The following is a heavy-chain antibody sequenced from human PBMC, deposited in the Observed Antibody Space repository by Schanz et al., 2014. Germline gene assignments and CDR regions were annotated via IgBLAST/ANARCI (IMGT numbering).Heavy chain of an antibody. J-gene: IGHJ4*02. V-gene: IGHV3-74*01. CDR1: GFTFSPYW. CDR3: ARDQRYTTSWHNFDL. D-gene: IGHD1-1*01. CDR2: INGDGSNT. Sequence: EVQLVQSGGGLVQPGGSLRLSCGSSGFTFSPYWMHWVRQAPGKGLVWVSRINGDGSNTNYADSVKGRFTISRDNAKNTLYLQMNSLSAEDTAVYYCARDQRYTTSWHNFDLWGQGTLVTVSS.